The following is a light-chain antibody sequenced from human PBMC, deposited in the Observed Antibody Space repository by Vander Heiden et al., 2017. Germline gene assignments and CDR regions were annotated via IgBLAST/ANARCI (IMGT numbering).Light chain of an antibody. V-gene: IGKV1-8*01. CDR1: QGLSSY. CDR3: QQYYSYPLA. J-gene: IGKJ3*01. CDR2: AAS. Sequence: IRMTQSPSSFSASPGDRVTITCRASQGLSSYLAWYQQKPGKAPKLLIYAASTLQSGVPSRFSGSGSGTDFTLTISCLQSEDFATYYCQQYYSYPLAFGPGTKVDIK.